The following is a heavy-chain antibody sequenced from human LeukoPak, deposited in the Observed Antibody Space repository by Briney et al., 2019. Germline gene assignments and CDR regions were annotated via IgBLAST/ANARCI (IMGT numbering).Heavy chain of an antibody. CDR2: IYYSGST. J-gene: IGHJ4*02. Sequence: SQTLSLTCTVSGGSISSGGYYWGWIRQPPGKGLEWIGYIYYSGSTNYNPSLKSRVTISVDTSKNQFSLKLSSVTAADTAVYYCARVARTTGTTYYFDYWGQGTLVTVSS. CDR1: GGSISSGGYY. CDR3: ARVARTTGTTYYFDY. V-gene: IGHV4-61*08. D-gene: IGHD1-1*01.